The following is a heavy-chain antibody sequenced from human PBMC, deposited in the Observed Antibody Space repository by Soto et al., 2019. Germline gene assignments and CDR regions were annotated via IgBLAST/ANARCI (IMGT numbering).Heavy chain of an antibody. Sequence: PSETPSHTWTVSGGSISTCTYYLGWVRQAPGKGLEWFGSVLYSRSTSYNPSLKSRVTLSVDTSKNQFSLKLSSVTAADTAVYYCVRLCPPPYFDAIRGNPDAIDYWGQGTLVTVSS. J-gene: IGHJ4*02. CDR2: VLYSRST. V-gene: IGHV4-39*01. CDR3: VRLCPPPYFDAIRGNPDAIDY. CDR1: GGSISTCTYY. D-gene: IGHD2-15*01.